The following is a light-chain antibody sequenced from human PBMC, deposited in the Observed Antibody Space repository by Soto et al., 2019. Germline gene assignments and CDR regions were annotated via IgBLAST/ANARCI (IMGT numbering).Light chain of an antibody. CDR3: CSYAPSRTAVV. V-gene: IGLV2-23*01. CDR2: DGS. CDR1: SSDVGSYKL. J-gene: IGLJ2*01. Sequence: QSALTQPASVSGSPGQSITISCTGTSSDVGSYKLVSWYQQYPGKAPKLMIYDGSERPSGVSNRFSGSKSGNTASLTVSGLQAEDDADYYCCSYAPSRTAVVFGGGTKLTVL.